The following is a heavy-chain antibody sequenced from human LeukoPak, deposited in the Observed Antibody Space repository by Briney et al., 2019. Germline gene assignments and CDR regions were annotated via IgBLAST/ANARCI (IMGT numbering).Heavy chain of an antibody. D-gene: IGHD5-24*01. CDR1: GYSFSNYC. CDR2: IKQGGSEK. J-gene: IGHJ5*02. V-gene: IGHV3-7*05. Sequence: GGSLRLSCAASGYSFSNYCMNWVRQAPGKGLEWVAYIKQGGSEKNYVGSVKGGFTITRDNAKNSPYLQMNSLRSEDTAVYYCARASDPWLQLTWGQGTMVTVSS. CDR3: ARASDPWLQLT.